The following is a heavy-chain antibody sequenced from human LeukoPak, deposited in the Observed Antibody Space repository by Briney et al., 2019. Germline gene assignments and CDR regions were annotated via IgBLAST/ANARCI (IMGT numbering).Heavy chain of an antibody. CDR2: IYHSGST. V-gene: IGHV4-59*01. J-gene: IGHJ4*02. Sequence: PSETLSLTCTVSGGSINNYYWSWIRQPPGKGLEWIGYIYHSGSTNYNPSLKSRVTMSVDTSTNQFSLKLTSVTAADTAVYYCARGHSGWEYYFDYWGQGTLVTVSS. D-gene: IGHD6-25*01. CDR1: GGSINNYY. CDR3: ARGHSGWEYYFDY.